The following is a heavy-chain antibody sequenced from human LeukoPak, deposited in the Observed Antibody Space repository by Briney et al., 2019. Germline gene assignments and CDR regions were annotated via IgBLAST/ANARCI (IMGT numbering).Heavy chain of an antibody. Sequence: AGGSLRLSCAASGFTFSNAWMSWVRQAPGKGLEWVANIKQDGSEKYYVDSVKGRFTISRDNAKNSLYLQMNSLRAEDTAVYYCARQLVKGDYWGQGTLVTVSS. CDR3: ARQLVKGDY. CDR2: IKQDGSEK. V-gene: IGHV3-7*01. D-gene: IGHD6-13*01. CDR1: GFTFSNAW. J-gene: IGHJ4*02.